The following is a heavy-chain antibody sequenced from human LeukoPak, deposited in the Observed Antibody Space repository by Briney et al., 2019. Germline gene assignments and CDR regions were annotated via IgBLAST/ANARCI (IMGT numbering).Heavy chain of an antibody. J-gene: IGHJ6*03. CDR1: GYTLTELS. CDR2: FDPEDGET. D-gene: IGHD4-11*01. V-gene: IGHV1-24*01. CDR3: ARVAGNYARPNYYMDV. Sequence: ASVKVSCKVSGYTLTELSMHWVRQAPGKGLEWMGGFDPEDGETIYAQKFQGRVTMTEDTSTDTAYMELSSLRSEDTAVYYCARVAGNYARPNYYMDVWGKGTTVTVSS.